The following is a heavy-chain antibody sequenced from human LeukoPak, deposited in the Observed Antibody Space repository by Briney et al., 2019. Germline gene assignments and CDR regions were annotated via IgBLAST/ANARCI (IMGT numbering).Heavy chain of an antibody. J-gene: IGHJ4*02. Sequence: GASVKVSXKASGYTFTSYGISWVRQAPGQGLEWMGWISAYNGNTNYAQKLQGRVTMTTDTSTSTAYMELRSLRSDDTAVYYCARAGYSSGWYRGFDYWGQGTLVTVSS. CDR2: ISAYNGNT. D-gene: IGHD6-19*01. V-gene: IGHV1-18*01. CDR1: GYTFTSYG. CDR3: ARAGYSSGWYRGFDY.